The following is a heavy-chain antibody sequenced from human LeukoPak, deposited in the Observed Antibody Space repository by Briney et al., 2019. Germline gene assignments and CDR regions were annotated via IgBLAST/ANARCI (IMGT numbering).Heavy chain of an antibody. V-gene: IGHV3-20*01. CDR1: GFTFDDYG. D-gene: IGHD6-13*01. CDR3: ARSYSTDYYYGMDV. Sequence: GGSLRLSCAASGFTFDDYGMSWVRQAPGKGLEWVSGINWSGGSTGYADSVKGRFTISRDNAKNSLYLQMNSLRAEDTALYHCARSYSTDYYYGMDVWGQGTTVTVSS. J-gene: IGHJ6*02. CDR2: INWSGGST.